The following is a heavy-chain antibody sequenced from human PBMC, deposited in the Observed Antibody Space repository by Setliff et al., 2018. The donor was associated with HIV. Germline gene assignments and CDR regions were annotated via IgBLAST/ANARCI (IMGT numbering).Heavy chain of an antibody. CDR3: ARVGASGVASSMDYHYYMDV. Sequence: PSETLSLTCTVSGGSFSSYHWSWIRHPAGKGLEWIGHIFASGSTKYNPSLESRVTMSVDTSRTQFSLKLRSVTAADTAVYYCARVGASGVASSMDYHYYMDVWGKRTSVTVS. D-gene: IGHD2-2*01. V-gene: IGHV4-4*07. CDR1: GGSFSSYH. CDR2: IFASGST. J-gene: IGHJ6*03.